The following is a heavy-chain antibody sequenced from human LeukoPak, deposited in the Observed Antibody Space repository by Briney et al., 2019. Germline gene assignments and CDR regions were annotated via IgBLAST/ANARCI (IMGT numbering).Heavy chain of an antibody. D-gene: IGHD3-10*02. CDR1: GFTFNNYA. Sequence: GGSLRLSCAASGFTFNNYAMSWVRQAPGKGLEWVSAISGSGSTIYYADSVKGRFTIPRDNAKNSLYLQMNSLRAEDTAVYYCAELGITMIGGVWGKGTTVTISS. J-gene: IGHJ6*04. CDR2: ISGSGSTI. V-gene: IGHV3-23*01. CDR3: AELGITMIGGV.